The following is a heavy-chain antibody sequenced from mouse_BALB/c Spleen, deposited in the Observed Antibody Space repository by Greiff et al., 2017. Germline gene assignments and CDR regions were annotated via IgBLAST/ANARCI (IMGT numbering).Heavy chain of an antibody. CDR3: ARDDGYDGFDY. Sequence: EVKLVESGGGLVKPGGSLKLSCAASGFTFSDYYMYWVRQTPEKRLEWVATISDGGSYTYYPDSVKGRFTISRDNAKNNLYLQMSSLKSEDTAMYYCARDDGYDGFDYWGQGTTLTVSS. CDR2: ISDGGSYT. CDR1: GFTFSDYY. D-gene: IGHD2-2*01. V-gene: IGHV5-4*02. J-gene: IGHJ2*01.